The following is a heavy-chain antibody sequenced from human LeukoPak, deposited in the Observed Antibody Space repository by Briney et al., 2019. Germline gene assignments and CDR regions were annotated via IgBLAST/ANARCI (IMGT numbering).Heavy chain of an antibody. D-gene: IGHD3-22*01. CDR2: INHSGST. V-gene: IGHV4-34*01. CDR1: GGSFSGYY. Sequence: SEPLSLTCAVYGGSFSGYYWSWIRQPPGKGLEWMGEINHSGSTNYTPSLKSRGTISVDTTKNQFSLKLGSVTAADTAVYYCARGTPPPTYYYDSSGYYYFDYWGQGTLVTVSS. J-gene: IGHJ4*02. CDR3: ARGTPPPTYYYDSSGYYYFDY.